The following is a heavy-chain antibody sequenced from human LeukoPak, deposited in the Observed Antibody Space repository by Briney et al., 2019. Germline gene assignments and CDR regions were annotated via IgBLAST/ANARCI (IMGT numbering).Heavy chain of an antibody. V-gene: IGHV1-69*13. CDR1: GGTFSSYA. Sequence: SVKVSCKASGGTFSSYAISWVRQAPGQGLEWMGGIIPIFGTANYAQKFQGRVTITADESTSTAYMELSSLRSEDTAVYYCARAGIEMTLVSPRADYWGQGTLVTVPS. J-gene: IGHJ4*02. D-gene: IGHD5-24*01. CDR2: IIPIFGTA. CDR3: ARAGIEMTLVSPRADY.